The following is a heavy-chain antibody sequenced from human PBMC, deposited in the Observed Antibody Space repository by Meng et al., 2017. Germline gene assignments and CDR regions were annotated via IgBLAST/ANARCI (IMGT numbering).Heavy chain of an antibody. Sequence: GSLRLSCTVSGGSISSYYWSWIRQPPGKGLEWIGYIYYSGSTNYNPSLKSRVTISVDTSKNQFSLKLSSVTAADTAVYYCARVNYGSGSYAPNYYYYGMDVWGQGTTVTVSS. V-gene: IGHV4-59*01. CDR1: GGSISSYY. D-gene: IGHD3-10*01. J-gene: IGHJ6*02. CDR2: IYYSGST. CDR3: ARVNYGSGSYAPNYYYYGMDV.